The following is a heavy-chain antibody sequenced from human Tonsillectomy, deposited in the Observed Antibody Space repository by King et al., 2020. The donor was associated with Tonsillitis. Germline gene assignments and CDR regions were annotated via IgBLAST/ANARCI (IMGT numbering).Heavy chain of an antibody. CDR2: IYDSGTT. Sequence: VQLQESGPGLVKPSETLSLTCTVSGGSISSNYWTWIRQPPGKRLEWIGYIYDSGTTNYNPSLESRVTISVDTSKNQFSLKLSSVIAADTAVYYCARDKGDYDSSGYDWGQGTLVTVSS. D-gene: IGHD3-22*01. CDR3: ARDKGDYDSSGYD. V-gene: IGHV4-59*01. CDR1: GGSISSNY. J-gene: IGHJ4*02.